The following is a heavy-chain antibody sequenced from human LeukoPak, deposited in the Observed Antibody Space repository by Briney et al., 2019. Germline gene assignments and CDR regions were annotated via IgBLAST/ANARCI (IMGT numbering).Heavy chain of an antibody. V-gene: IGHV4-39*01. CDR2: IYSSGST. Sequence: SETLSLTCTVSGGSISSGDYYWSWIRQPPGKGLEWIGSIYSSGSTYYNPSLKSRVTISVDTSKSQFSLKLHSVTAADTAVFYCARHVGSSAHFDYWGQGTLATVSS. CDR1: GGSISSGDYY. J-gene: IGHJ4*02. CDR3: ARHVGSSAHFDY. D-gene: IGHD3-10*01.